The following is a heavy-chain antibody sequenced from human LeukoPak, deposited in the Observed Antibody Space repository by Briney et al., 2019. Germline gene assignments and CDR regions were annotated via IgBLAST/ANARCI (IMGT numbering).Heavy chain of an antibody. V-gene: IGHV1-18*01. CDR2: ISAYNGNT. CDR3: ARESSLVGAPGGESLGDYFDY. J-gene: IGHJ4*02. CDR1: GYTFTSYG. D-gene: IGHD1-26*01. Sequence: ASVKVSCKASGYTFTSYGISWVRQAPGQGLEWMGWISAYNGNTNYAQKLQGRVTMTTDTSTSTAYMELRSLRSDDTAVYYCARESSLVGAPGGESLGDYFDYWGQGTLVTVSS.